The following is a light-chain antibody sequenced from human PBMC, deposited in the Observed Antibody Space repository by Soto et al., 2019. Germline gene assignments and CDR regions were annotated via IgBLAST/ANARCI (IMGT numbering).Light chain of an antibody. J-gene: IGLJ7*01. CDR1: SSDVGSYNL. Sequence: QSALTQPASVSGSPGQSITISCTGTSSDVGSYNLVSWYQQRPGKAPKLMIYEGSKRPSGVSNRFSGSKSGNTASLTISGLQAEDEADYYCCSYAGSSSAVFGGGTQLTVL. CDR3: CSYAGSSSAV. V-gene: IGLV2-23*01. CDR2: EGS.